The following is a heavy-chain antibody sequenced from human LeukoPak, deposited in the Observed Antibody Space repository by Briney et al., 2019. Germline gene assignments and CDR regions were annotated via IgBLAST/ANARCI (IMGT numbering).Heavy chain of an antibody. Sequence: ASVKVSCKASGYTFTSYDINWVRQATGQGLEWMGRMNPNSGNTGYAQKFQGRVTMTRNTSISTAYMELSSLRSEDTAVYYCARGFLYGDYTSNYYCYGMDVWGQGTTVTVSS. CDR2: MNPNSGNT. CDR1: GYTFTSYD. D-gene: IGHD4-17*01. CDR3: ARGFLYGDYTSNYYCYGMDV. J-gene: IGHJ6*02. V-gene: IGHV1-8*01.